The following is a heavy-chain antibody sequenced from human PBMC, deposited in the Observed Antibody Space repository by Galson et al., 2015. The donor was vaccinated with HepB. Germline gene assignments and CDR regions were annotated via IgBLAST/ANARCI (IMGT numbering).Heavy chain of an antibody. Sequence: SLRLSCAASGFTFSSYAMHWVRQAPGKGLEWVAVISYDGSNKYYADSVKGRFTISRDNSKNTLYLQMNSLRAEDTAVYYCARDLVPPRYDFWSGYSGGYYYYGMDVWGQGTTVTVSS. CDR3: ARDLVPPRYDFWSGYSGGYYYYGMDV. CDR1: GFTFSSYA. CDR2: ISYDGSNK. D-gene: IGHD3-3*01. J-gene: IGHJ6*02. V-gene: IGHV3-30-3*01.